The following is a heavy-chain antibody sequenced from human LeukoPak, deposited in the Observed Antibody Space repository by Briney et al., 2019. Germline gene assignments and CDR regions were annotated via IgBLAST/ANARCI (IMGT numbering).Heavy chain of an antibody. CDR3: ARALQYCSGRTCYHYYVMDV. J-gene: IGHJ6*02. D-gene: IGHD2-15*01. CDR2: ISSSGSTI. Sequence: GGSLRLSCAASGFTFSDYYMSWIRQAPGKGLEWVSYISSSGSTIFYADSVKGGFTISRNNAKNSLYLQMTSLRAEDTAVYFCARALQYCSGRTCYHYYVMDVWGQGPTVTVSS. V-gene: IGHV3-11*04. CDR1: GFTFSDYY.